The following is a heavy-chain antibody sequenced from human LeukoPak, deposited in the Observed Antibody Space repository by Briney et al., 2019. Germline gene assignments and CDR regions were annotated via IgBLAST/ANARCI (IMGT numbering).Heavy chain of an antibody. CDR3: AVRFWLSAGFDY. CDR2: ISYDGSNK. D-gene: IGHD3-3*01. J-gene: IGHJ4*02. Sequence: GGALLIFCAASGFTFSSYAMHWVRQDPGKGLVGVAVISYDGSNKYYADSVKGRFTISRDNSKNTLYLQMNSLRDKDTAVYYCAVRFWLSAGFDYWGQGTLVTVSS. CDR1: GFTFSSYA. V-gene: IGHV3-30-3*01.